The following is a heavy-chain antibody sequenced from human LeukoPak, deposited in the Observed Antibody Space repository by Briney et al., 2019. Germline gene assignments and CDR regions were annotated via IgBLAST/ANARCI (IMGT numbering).Heavy chain of an antibody. D-gene: IGHD6-13*01. CDR1: GGSISSSTYY. V-gene: IGHV4-39*01. J-gene: IGHJ4*02. CDR2: IYYSGST. CDR3: ATSTGSSNLGN. Sequence: PSETLSLTCTVSGGSISSSTYYWGWIRQPPGKGLEWIASIYYSGSTSYNPSLKSRVTISLDTSKNQFSLKLRFVTAADMAVYCCATSTGSSNLGNWGQGTLVTVSS.